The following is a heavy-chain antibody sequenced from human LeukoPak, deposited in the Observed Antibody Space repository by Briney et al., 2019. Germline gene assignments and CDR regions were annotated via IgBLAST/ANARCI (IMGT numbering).Heavy chain of an antibody. V-gene: IGHV1-46*01. CDR2: INPSGGST. D-gene: IGHD2-2*02. Sequence: ASVKVSCKASGYTFASYYMHWARQASGQGLEWMGIINPSGGSTSYAQKFQGRVTMTRDTSTSTVYMELSSLRSEDTAVYYCARAADKPHTYIVVVPAAIAYWGQGTLVTVSS. CDR3: ARAADKPHTYIVVVPAAIAY. CDR1: GYTFASYY. J-gene: IGHJ4*02.